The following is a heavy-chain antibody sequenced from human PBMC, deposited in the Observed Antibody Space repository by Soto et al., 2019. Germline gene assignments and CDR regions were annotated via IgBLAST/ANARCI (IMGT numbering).Heavy chain of an antibody. CDR3: ARSPGVFDY. CDR2: LVPVFGTA. Sequence: QVQLVQSGAEVKKPGSSVKVSCKASGGTFSSLAVSWVRQAPGQGLEWMGGLVPVFGTANYAQKFQDRVTITADKSTSTSYLELHSLRSEDTSVYYCARSPGVFDYWGQGTLVTVSS. D-gene: IGHD3-10*01. CDR1: GGTFSSLA. J-gene: IGHJ4*02. V-gene: IGHV1-69*06.